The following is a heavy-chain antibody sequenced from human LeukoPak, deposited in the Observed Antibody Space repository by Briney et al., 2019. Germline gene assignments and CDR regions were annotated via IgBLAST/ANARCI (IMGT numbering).Heavy chain of an antibody. V-gene: IGHV4-59*01. CDR2: IFHSGST. CDR3: ARAGGGYSGYDFHY. Sequence: SETLSLTCTVSGASISSYYWSWIRQPPGKGLEWIGYIFHSGSTNYNPSLKSRVTISVDTSKNQLSLKLSSVTAADAAVYYCARAGGGYSGYDFHYWGQGTLVTVSS. J-gene: IGHJ4*02. D-gene: IGHD5-12*01. CDR1: GASISSYY.